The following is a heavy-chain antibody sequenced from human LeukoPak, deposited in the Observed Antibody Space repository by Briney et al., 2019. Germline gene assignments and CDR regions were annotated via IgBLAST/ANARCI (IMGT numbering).Heavy chain of an antibody. J-gene: IGHJ4*02. D-gene: IGHD3-10*01. CDR3: ARAEGPVGSLDY. Sequence: MAGGSLRLSCAASGFTFSSYAMSWVRQAPGKGLEWVSSISSSSSYIYYADSVKGRFTISRDNAKNSLYLQMNSLRAEDTAVYYCARAEGPVGSLDYWGQGTLVTVSS. V-gene: IGHV3-21*01. CDR2: ISSSSSYI. CDR1: GFTFSSYA.